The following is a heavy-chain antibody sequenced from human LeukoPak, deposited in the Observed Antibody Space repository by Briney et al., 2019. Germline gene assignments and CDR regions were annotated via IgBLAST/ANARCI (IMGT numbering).Heavy chain of an antibody. J-gene: IGHJ4*01. CDR3: AREGFYYFDF. V-gene: IGHV3-21*01. CDR1: GFNFSSYG. CDR2: ISSSSSYI. Sequence: GGSLRLSCAASGFNFSSYGMTWVRQAPGKGLEWVSSISSSSSYIYYADSVKGRFTISRDNAKNLLYLQMNSLRAEDTAVYYCAREGFYYFDFWGQGALVTVAS.